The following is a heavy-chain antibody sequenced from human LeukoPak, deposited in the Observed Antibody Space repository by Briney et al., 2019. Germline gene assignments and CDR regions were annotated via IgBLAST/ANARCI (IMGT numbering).Heavy chain of an antibody. J-gene: IGHJ4*02. V-gene: IGHV1-18*01. CDR2: ISIYNGNT. Sequence: ASVKVSRKASGYTFVTYGINWVRQAPGQGPEWIGWISIYNGNTKYALKFQDRVTLTRDTSTTTAYMELKSLTSDDRAVYYCARASFDHWGQGTLVIVSS. CDR1: GYTFVTYG. CDR3: ARASFDH.